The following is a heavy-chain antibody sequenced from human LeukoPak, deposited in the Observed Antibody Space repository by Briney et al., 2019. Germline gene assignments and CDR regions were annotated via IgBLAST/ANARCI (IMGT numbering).Heavy chain of an antibody. CDR3: ARDGPGEKSNFDF. CDR2: INPKSGGT. D-gene: IGHD1-26*01. J-gene: IGHJ4*02. V-gene: IGHV1-2*02. CDR1: GYSFTDYY. Sequence: ASVTVCFKASGYSFTDYYLHWVRQAPGQGLEWMGWINPKSGGTKYAQKFQGRVTMTRDTSINTAYMELSRLRSDDTAVYYCARDGPGEKSNFDFWGQGTLVTVSS.